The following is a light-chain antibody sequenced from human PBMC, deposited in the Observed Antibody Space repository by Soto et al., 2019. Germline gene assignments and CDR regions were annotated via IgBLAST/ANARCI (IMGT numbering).Light chain of an antibody. CDR1: QSISGTY. CDR3: QQYGSSRT. Sequence: IVLTQSPGTLSLASGERATLSCRTSQSISGTYLAWYQQKPGQAPRLLIYGASSRATGIPDRFSGSGSGTDFTLTISRLGPEDFAVYYCQQYGSSRTFGQGTKVDIK. CDR2: GAS. V-gene: IGKV3-20*01. J-gene: IGKJ1*01.